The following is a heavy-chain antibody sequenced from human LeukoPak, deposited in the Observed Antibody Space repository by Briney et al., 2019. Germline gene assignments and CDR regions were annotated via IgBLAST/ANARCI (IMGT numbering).Heavy chain of an antibody. CDR1: GFTFSSYA. V-gene: IGHV3-23*01. D-gene: IGHD6-13*01. J-gene: IGHJ4*02. CDR2: ISGSGGST. Sequence: GGSLRLSCAASGFTFSSYAMSWVRQAPGKGLEWVSAISGSGGSTYYADSVKGRFTISRDNSKNTLYLQMNSLRAEDTALYYCAKDIFTGIAAAGAIDYWGQGTLVTVSS. CDR3: AKDIFTGIAAAGAIDY.